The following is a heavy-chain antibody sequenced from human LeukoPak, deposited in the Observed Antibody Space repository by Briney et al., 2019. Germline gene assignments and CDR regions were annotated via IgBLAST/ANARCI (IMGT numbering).Heavy chain of an antibody. J-gene: IGHJ6*03. D-gene: IGHD5-24*01. Sequence: GGSLRLPCAASGFTFITYSMNWVRQAPGKGLEWVSYISSSSSTIYYADSVKGRFTISRDNAKNSLYLQMNSLRAEDTAVYYCARDHGKAGWLQLIYYYYYMDVWGKGTTVTVSS. V-gene: IGHV3-48*01. CDR2: ISSSSSTI. CDR1: GFTFITYS. CDR3: ARDHGKAGWLQLIYYYYYMDV.